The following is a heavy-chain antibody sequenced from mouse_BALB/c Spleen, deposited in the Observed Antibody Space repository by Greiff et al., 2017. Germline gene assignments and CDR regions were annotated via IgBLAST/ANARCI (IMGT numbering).Heavy chain of an antibody. Sequence: DVKLQESGPGLVKPSQSLSLTCTVTGYSITSDYAWNWIRQFPGNKLEWMGYISYSGSTSYNPSLKSRISITRDTSKNQFFLQLNSVTTEDTATYYCARDYGNYSYAMDYWGQGTSVTVSS. CDR1: GYSITSDYA. J-gene: IGHJ4*01. D-gene: IGHD2-1*01. CDR3: ARDYGNYSYAMDY. CDR2: ISYSGST. V-gene: IGHV3-2*02.